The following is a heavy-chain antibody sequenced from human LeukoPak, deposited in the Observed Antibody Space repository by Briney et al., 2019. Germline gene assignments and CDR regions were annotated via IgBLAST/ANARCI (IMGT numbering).Heavy chain of an antibody. CDR2: INPDSGGT. J-gene: IGHJ4*02. CDR1: GYTFTGYY. Sequence: ASVKVSCKASGYTFTGYYMHWVRQAPGQGLEWMGWINPDSGGTNYAQKFQGRVTMTRDTSISTAYMELSRLRSGDTAVYYCARDPIKLLWFGDLPPFDYWGQGTLVTVSS. V-gene: IGHV1-2*02. D-gene: IGHD3-10*01. CDR3: ARDPIKLLWFGDLPPFDY.